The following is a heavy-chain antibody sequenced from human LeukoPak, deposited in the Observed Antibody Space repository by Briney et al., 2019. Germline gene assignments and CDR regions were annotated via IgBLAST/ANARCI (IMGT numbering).Heavy chain of an antibody. CDR1: GFTFSSSE. CDR2: ISNTGSLI. J-gene: IGHJ4*02. Sequence: PGGSLRLSCEASGFTFSSSEMSWVRQAPGKGLEWVSFISNTGSLIYYADAVRGRFTISRDNAKNSLYLQMNSLSAEDTAVYYCARSTTIGFDWIPFGYWGQGTLVTVSS. CDR3: ARSTTIGFDWIPFGY. V-gene: IGHV3-48*03. D-gene: IGHD3-9*01.